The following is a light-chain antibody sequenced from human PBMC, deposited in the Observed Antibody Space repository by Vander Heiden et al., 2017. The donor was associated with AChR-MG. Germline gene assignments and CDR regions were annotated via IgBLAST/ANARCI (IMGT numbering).Light chain of an antibody. Sequence: SYELTQPPSVSVSPGQTARNTCSGDALPKQYACWYQQKPGQAPVLGIYKDSGRPSGIPERFSGSSSGTTVTLTIRRVQAEDEADYYCQSADSSGTYVVFGGGTKLTVL. CDR3: QSADSSGTYVV. J-gene: IGLJ2*01. CDR2: KDS. CDR1: ALPKQY. V-gene: IGLV3-25*03.